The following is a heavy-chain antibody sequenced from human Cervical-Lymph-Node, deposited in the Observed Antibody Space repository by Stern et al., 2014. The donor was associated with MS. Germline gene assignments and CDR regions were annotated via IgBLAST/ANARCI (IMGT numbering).Heavy chain of an antibody. Sequence: QVQLQESGPGLVKPSETLFLTCTVSGASINSHYWSWLRQPPGKGLEWIGYVYYSGSTSYNQSLKSRVTMSVDTSKNQFSLNRTSVTAADTAVYFCARILGWVFFDPWGQGALVTVSS. CDR3: ARILGWVFFDP. D-gene: IGHD2-21*01. CDR2: VYYSGST. CDR1: GASINSHY. J-gene: IGHJ5*02. V-gene: IGHV4-59*11.